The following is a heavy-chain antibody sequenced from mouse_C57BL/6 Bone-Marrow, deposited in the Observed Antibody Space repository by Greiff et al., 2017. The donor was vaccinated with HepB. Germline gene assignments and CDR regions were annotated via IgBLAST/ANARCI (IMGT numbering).Heavy chain of an antibody. Sequence: EVQLVESGGGLVKPGGSLKLSCAASGFTFSSYAMSWVRQTPEKRLEWVATISDGGSYTYYPDNVKGRITISRDKAKNNLYLQMSHLESEDSAMYYCEGKDPRYYAMDYWGQGTSVTVSS. V-gene: IGHV5-4*01. CDR3: EGKDPRYYAMDY. CDR1: GFTFSSYA. CDR2: ISDGGSYT. J-gene: IGHJ4*01.